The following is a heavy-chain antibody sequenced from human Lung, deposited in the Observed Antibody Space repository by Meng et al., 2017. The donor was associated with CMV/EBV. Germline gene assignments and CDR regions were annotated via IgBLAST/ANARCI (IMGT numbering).Heavy chain of an antibody. CDR1: GGSFSDYY. CDR2: INHSGST. Sequence: SETLSLXCAVYGGSFSDYYWSWIRQPPGKGLEWIGEINHSGSTNYNPSLKSRVTISVDTSKNQFSLKVSSVTAADTAVYYCARDEGSGWNDRGGWVDPWGQRTLVTVSS. D-gene: IGHD1-1*01. J-gene: IGHJ5*02. CDR3: ARDEGSGWNDRGGWVDP. V-gene: IGHV4-34*01.